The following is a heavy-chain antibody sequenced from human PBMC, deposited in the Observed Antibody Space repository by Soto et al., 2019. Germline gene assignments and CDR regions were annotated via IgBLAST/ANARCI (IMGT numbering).Heavy chain of an antibody. CDR1: GFIFGDFV. D-gene: IGHD3-10*01. J-gene: IGHJ3*01. Sequence: QTGGSLRLSCTVSGFIFGDFVINWVRQAPGKGLEWVGFIRSEANGGAAEYAPSVKGGFTISRDDFKSVASLQMNSLETEDTAVYYCSRGDGRKLDSGAFDVWGRGALVTVSS. CDR3: SRGDGRKLDSGAFDV. V-gene: IGHV3-49*04. CDR2: IRSEANGGAA.